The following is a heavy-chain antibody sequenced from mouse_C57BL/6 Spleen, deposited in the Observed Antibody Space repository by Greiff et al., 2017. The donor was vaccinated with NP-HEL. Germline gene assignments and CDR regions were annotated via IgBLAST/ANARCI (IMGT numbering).Heavy chain of an antibody. J-gene: IGHJ2*01. V-gene: IGHV1-81*01. D-gene: IGHD1-1*01. CDR1: GYTFTSYG. CDR3: ARCHKSCGSNAWFDY. Sequence: QVQLQQSGAELARPGASVKLSCKASGYTFTSYGISWVKQRTGQGLEWIGEIYPRSGNTYYNEKFKGKATLTADKSSSTAYMQLSSLPSEDSAVYLCARCHKSCGSNAWFDYWGQGTTLTVSS. CDR2: IYPRSGNT.